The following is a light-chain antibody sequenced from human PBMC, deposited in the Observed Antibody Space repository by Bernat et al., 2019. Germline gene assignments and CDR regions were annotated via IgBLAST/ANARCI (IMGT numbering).Light chain of an antibody. CDR1: SSDVGGFNY. J-gene: IGLJ1*01. CDR3: YSWTTNYVYV. Sequence: QSALTQPASVSGYPGQSITISCTGTSSDVGGFNYVSWCQQHPGKAPKLMISDVSNRPSGVSNRFSGTKSGNTASLTISGLQAEDEADYYCYSWTTNYVYVFGTGTKVTVL. V-gene: IGLV2-14*03. CDR2: DVS.